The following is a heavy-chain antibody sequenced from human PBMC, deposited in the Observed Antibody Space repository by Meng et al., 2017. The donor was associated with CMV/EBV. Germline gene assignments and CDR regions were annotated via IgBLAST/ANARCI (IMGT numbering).Heavy chain of an antibody. D-gene: IGHD4-17*01. CDR3: ARNYGDYAASDF. Sequence: GGSLRLSCAASGFTFSSYEMNWVRQAPGKGLEWVSYISSSGSTIYYADSVKGRFTISRDNAKNSLYLQMNSLRAEDTAVYYCARNYGDYAASDFRGRGTLVTVSS. J-gene: IGHJ4*02. V-gene: IGHV3-48*03. CDR1: GFTFSSYE. CDR2: ISSSGSTI.